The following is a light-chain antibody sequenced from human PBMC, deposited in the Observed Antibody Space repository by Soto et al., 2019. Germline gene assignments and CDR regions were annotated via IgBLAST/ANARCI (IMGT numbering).Light chain of an antibody. Sequence: DLQLSQSPSALSTCGEASVTITCRASQSISVWLAWYQQKAGKAPNLLIYKASSLESGVPSRFSGSGSGTEFTLTISSLQPDDFATYYCQQYNSYPWTFGQGTKVDI. J-gene: IGKJ1*01. CDR3: QQYNSYPWT. CDR2: KAS. V-gene: IGKV1-5*03. CDR1: QSISVW.